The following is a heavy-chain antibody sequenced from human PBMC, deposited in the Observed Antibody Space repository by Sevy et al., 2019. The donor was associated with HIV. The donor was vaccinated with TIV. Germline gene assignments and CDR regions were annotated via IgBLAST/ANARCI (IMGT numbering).Heavy chain of an antibody. V-gene: IGHV4-61*01. D-gene: IGHD3-3*01. CDR2: IYYSGST. CDR3: AREYYDFWFDP. CDR1: GGPVSSGSYY. Sequence: SETLSLTCTVSGGPVSSGSYYWSWIRQPPGKGLEWIGYIYYSGSTNYNPSLKSRVTISVDTSKNQFSLKLSSVTAADTAVYYCAREYYDFWFDPWGQGTLVTVSS. J-gene: IGHJ5*02.